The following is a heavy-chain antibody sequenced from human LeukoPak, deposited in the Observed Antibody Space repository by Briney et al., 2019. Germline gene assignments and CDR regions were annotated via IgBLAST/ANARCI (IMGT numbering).Heavy chain of an antibody. CDR3: ARVQDSGSYYGFDY. CDR2: IYYSGST. D-gene: IGHD1-26*01. CDR1: GGSIRSYY. Sequence: KPSETLSLTCTVSGGSIRSYYWSWIRQSPGKGLEWIGYIYYSGSTNYNPSLKSRATISVDTSKNQFSLKLSSVTAADTAVYYCARVQDSGSYYGFDYWGQGTLVTVSS. J-gene: IGHJ4*02. V-gene: IGHV4-59*01.